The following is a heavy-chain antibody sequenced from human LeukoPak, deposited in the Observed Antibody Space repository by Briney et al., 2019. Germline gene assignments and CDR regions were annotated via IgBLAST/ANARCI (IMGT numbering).Heavy chain of an antibody. CDR1: GFTFDDYA. J-gene: IGHJ4*02. D-gene: IGHD3-22*01. Sequence: GRSLRLSCAASGFTFDDYAMHWVRQAPGKGLEWVSGISWNSGSIGYADSVKGRFTISRDNAKNSLYLQMNSLRAEDTALYYCAKDIRPYYYDSSGHYWGLDYWGQGTLVTVSS. V-gene: IGHV3-9*01. CDR3: AKDIRPYYYDSSGHYWGLDY. CDR2: ISWNSGSI.